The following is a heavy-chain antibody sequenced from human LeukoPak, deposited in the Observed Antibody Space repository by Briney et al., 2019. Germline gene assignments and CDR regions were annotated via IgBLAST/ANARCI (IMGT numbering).Heavy chain of an antibody. CDR2: MYYSGTYSGST. CDR3: ARHTAMGSPLHH. J-gene: IGHJ5*02. D-gene: IGHD5-18*01. CDR1: GGSISSSSYY. V-gene: IGHV4-39*01. Sequence: AETLSLTCTVSGGSISSSSYYWGWIRQPPGKGLEWIGSMYYSGTYSGSTYQNPSLKSRVTISVDTSKNQFCLKVTSVTAADTAEYYCARHTAMGSPLHHWGQGTRVTVSS.